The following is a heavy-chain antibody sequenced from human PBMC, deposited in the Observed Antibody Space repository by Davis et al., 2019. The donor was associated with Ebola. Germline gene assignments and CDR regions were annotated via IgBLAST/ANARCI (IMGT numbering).Heavy chain of an antibody. D-gene: IGHD4-17*01. CDR2: IIPIFGTA. CDR1: GGTFSSYA. Sequence: SVKVSCKASGGTFSSYAISWVRQAPGQGLEWMGGIIPIFGTANYAQKFQGRVTITADESTSTAYKELSSLRSEDTAVYYCARGTTSVTSQFDYWGQGTLVTVSS. J-gene: IGHJ4*02. V-gene: IGHV1-69*13. CDR3: ARGTTSVTSQFDY.